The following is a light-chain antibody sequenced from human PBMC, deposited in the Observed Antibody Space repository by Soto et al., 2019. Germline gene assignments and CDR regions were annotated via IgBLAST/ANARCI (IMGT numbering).Light chain of an antibody. CDR1: QSVRNNY. V-gene: IGKV3-20*01. J-gene: IGKJ5*01. Sequence: EIVLTQSPGALSLSPGTRATLSCRASQSVRNNYLAWYQQKPGQAPRLLIYGASSRATGIPDRFSGSGSGTDFPLTISRLEPEDFAVYYCQHYGTSQGTFGQGTRLEIK. CDR3: QHYGTSQGT. CDR2: GAS.